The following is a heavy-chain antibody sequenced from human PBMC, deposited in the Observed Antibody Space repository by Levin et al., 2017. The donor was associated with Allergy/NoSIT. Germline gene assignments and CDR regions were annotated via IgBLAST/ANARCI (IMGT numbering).Heavy chain of an antibody. CDR1: GFTFDDYA. CDR2: ITWDSNNI. Sequence: GGSLRLSCVASGFTFDDYAMHWVRQAPGKGLEWVSSITWDSNNIGYADSVKGRFTISRDNAKKSLYLQMNSLRADDTALYYCGKDYIVRSSEPVYYAMDVWGQGTTVTVSS. CDR3: GKDYIVRSSEPVYYAMDV. V-gene: IGHV3-9*01. J-gene: IGHJ6*02. D-gene: IGHD3-16*01.